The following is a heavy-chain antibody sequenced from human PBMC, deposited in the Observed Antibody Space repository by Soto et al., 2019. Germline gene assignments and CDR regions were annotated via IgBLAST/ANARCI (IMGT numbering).Heavy chain of an antibody. CDR1: GYTFTSYG. D-gene: IGHD6-19*01. Sequence: GASVKVSCKASGYTFTSYGISWVRQAPGQGLEWMGWISAYNGNTNYAQKLQGRVTMTTDTSTSTAYMELRSLRSDDTAVYYCAGDRPYSSGWYEDCWGQGTLVTVSS. J-gene: IGHJ4*02. CDR3: AGDRPYSSGWYEDC. V-gene: IGHV1-18*01. CDR2: ISAYNGNT.